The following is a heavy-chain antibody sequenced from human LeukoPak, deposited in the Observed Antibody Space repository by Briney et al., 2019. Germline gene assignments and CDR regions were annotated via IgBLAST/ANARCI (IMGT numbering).Heavy chain of an antibody. CDR3: ARRRGIAAAGSLDY. CDR2: ISAYNGNT. J-gene: IGHJ4*02. CDR1: GYTFTSYG. D-gene: IGHD6-13*01. V-gene: IGHV1-18*01. Sequence: ASVKVSCKASGYTFTSYGISWVRQAPGQGLEWMGWISAYNGNTNYAQKLQGRVTITTDTSTSTAYMELRSLRSDDTAVYYCARRRGIAAAGSLDYWGQGTLVTVSS.